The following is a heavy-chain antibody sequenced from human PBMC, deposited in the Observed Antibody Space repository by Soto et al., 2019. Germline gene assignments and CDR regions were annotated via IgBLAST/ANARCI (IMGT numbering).Heavy chain of an antibody. V-gene: IGHV1-18*01. J-gene: IGHJ5*02. CDR1: GYTFTSYG. CDR3: ASSSYYHDSSGYPDWFDP. D-gene: IGHD3-22*01. Sequence: ASVKVSCKASGYTFTSYGISWVRQAPGQGLEWMGWISAYNGNTNYAQKLHGRVTMTTDTSTSTAYMELRSLRSDDTAVYYCASSSYYHDSSGYPDWFDPWGQGTLVTVSS. CDR2: ISAYNGNT.